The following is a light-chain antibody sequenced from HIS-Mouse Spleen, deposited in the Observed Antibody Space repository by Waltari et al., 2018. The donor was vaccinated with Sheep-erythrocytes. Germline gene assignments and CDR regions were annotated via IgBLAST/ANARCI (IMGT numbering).Light chain of an antibody. J-gene: IGKJ4*01. Sequence: DIQMTQSPSSRYASLGDRVTITCRASQSISSYLNWYQQKPGKAPKLLIYAASSLQSGVPSRFSGSGSGTDFTLTISSLQPEDFATYYCQQSYSTPPTFGGGTKVEIK. CDR3: QQSYSTPPT. V-gene: IGKV1-39*01. CDR1: QSISSY. CDR2: AAS.